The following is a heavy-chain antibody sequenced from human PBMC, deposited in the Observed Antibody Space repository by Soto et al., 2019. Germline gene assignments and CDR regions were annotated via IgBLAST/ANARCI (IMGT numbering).Heavy chain of an antibody. CDR3: ISIMITFGGVDAFDI. V-gene: IGHV3-15*01. J-gene: IGHJ3*02. D-gene: IGHD3-16*01. CDR1: GFTFSNAW. CDR2: IKSKTDGRTT. Sequence: GGSLRLSCAASGFTFSNAWMSWVRQAPGKGLEWVGRIKSKTDGRTTDYAAPVKGIFTISRDDSKNTLYLQMNSLKTEDTAVYYCISIMITFGGVDAFDIWGQGTMVTVSS.